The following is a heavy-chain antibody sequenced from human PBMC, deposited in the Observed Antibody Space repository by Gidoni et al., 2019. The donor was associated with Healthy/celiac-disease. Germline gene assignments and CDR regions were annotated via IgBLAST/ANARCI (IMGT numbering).Heavy chain of an antibody. V-gene: IGHV3-64*01. CDR3: AREHYDFWSGYSPYYIDY. J-gene: IGHJ4*02. D-gene: IGHD3-3*01. Sequence: EVQLVESGGGLVQPGGLLRLSCAASGFTFSSYVMHWVRTAPGKGLEYVSAISSNGGGTYYANSVKGRFTISRDNSKNTLYLQMGSLRAEDMAVYYCAREHYDFWSGYSPYYIDYWGQGTLVTVSS. CDR1: GFTFSSYV. CDR2: ISSNGGGT.